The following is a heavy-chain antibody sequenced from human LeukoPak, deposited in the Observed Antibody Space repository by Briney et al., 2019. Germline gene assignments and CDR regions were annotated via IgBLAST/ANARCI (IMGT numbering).Heavy chain of an antibody. CDR1: GGSISSYY. J-gene: IGHJ4*02. CDR2: IYYSGST. CDR3: ARDHYGSGSYSLGY. V-gene: IGHV4-59*01. Sequence: PSETLSLTCTVSGGSISSYYWSWIRQPPGKGLEWIGYIYYSGSTNYHPSLKSRVTISVDTSKNQFSLKLSSVTAADTAVYYCARDHYGSGSYSLGYWGQGTLVTVSS. D-gene: IGHD3-10*01.